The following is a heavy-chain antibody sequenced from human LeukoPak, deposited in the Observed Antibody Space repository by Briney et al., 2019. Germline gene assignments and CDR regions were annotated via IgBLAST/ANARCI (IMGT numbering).Heavy chain of an antibody. V-gene: IGHV3-21*01. CDR3: ARDMEWELQNGGWFDP. CDR2: ISSSSSYI. Sequence: GGSLRLSCAASGFTFSSYSMNWVRQAPGKGLEWVSSISSSSSYIYYADSVKGRFTISRDNAKNSLYLQMNSLRAEDTAVYYCARDMEWELQNGGWFDPWGQGTLVTVSS. J-gene: IGHJ5*02. CDR1: GFTFSSYS. D-gene: IGHD1-26*01.